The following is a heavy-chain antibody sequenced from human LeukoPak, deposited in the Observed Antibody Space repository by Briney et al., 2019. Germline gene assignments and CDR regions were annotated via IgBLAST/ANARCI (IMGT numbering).Heavy chain of an antibody. CDR2: ISSSGSFI. CDR3: ARDLRYCSSASCSENGAFDI. V-gene: IGHV3-21*01. J-gene: IGHJ3*02. CDR1: GFTFSSYS. Sequence: GGSLRLSCAASGFTFSSYSMNWVRQAPGEGLEWVSSISSSGSFIYYADSVKGRFTISRDNARNSLLLQMNSLRAEDTAVYYCARDLRYCSSASCSENGAFDIWGQGTMVTVSS. D-gene: IGHD2-2*01.